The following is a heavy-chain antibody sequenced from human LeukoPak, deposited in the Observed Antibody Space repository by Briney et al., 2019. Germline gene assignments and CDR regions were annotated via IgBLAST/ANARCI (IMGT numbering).Heavy chain of an antibody. CDR2: ITGSGDST. D-gene: IGHD1-1*01. CDR3: AKDQSGTTP. V-gene: IGHV3-23*01. CDR1: GFTFTSYG. J-gene: IGHJ5*02. Sequence: GRSLRLSCAASGFTFTSYGMSWVRQAPGKGLEWVSHITGSGDSTYYVDSVKGRFTISRDNSKNTLYLQMNSLRAEDTAVYYCAKDQSGTTPWGQGTLVTVSS.